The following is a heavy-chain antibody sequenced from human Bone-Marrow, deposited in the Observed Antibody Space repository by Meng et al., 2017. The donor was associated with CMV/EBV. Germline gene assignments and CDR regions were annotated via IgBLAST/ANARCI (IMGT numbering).Heavy chain of an antibody. CDR2: IKQDESEK. Sequence: GESLKISCAASGFTFSSYWMSWVRQAPGKGLEWVANIKQDESEKYYVDSVKGRFTISRDNAKNSLYLQMNSLRAEDTAVYYCARDRYYYDSSGYYCDYWGQGTLVTVSS. J-gene: IGHJ4*02. CDR1: GFTFSSYW. V-gene: IGHV3-7*01. D-gene: IGHD3-22*01. CDR3: ARDRYYYDSSGYYCDY.